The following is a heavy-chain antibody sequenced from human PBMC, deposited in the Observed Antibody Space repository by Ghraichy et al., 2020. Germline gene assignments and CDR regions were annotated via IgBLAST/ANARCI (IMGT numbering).Heavy chain of an antibody. CDR3: ATGALQIFGVITPREDWFDP. V-gene: IGHV4-61*02. CDR1: GGSISSGSYY. Sequence: SQTLSLTCTVSGGSISSGSYYWSWIRQPAGKGLEWIGRIHTSGSTNYNPSLKSRVTISVDTSTNQFSLKLSSVTAADTAGYYFATGALQIFGVITPREDWFDPWGQGTLVTVSS. CDR2: IHTSGST. D-gene: IGHD3-3*01. J-gene: IGHJ5*02.